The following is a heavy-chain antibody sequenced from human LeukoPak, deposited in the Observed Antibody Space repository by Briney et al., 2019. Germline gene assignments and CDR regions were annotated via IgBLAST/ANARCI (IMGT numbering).Heavy chain of an antibody. Sequence: GGSLRLSCAASGFTFSTYAMSWARQAPGKGLEWVAAISAIGGTTYHADSVKGRFTISRDNSKNTLYLQLNSLRAEDTAIYYCAKGKVTAFLDWFDPWGQGTLVTVSS. CDR3: AKGKVTAFLDWFDP. D-gene: IGHD2-21*02. J-gene: IGHJ5*02. CDR2: ISAIGGTT. V-gene: IGHV3-23*01. CDR1: GFTFSTYA.